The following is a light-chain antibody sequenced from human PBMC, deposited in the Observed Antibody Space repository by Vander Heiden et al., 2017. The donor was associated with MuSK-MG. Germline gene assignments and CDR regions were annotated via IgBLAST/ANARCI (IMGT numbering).Light chain of an antibody. J-gene: IGLJ3*02. V-gene: IGLV1-44*01. CDR2: RNN. CDR1: SSNIGSNT. Sequence: QSAMSQPPSASGTPGQRVAISCSGSSSNIGSNTVNWYQQVPGTAPKLLIYRNNQRPSGVPDRFSGSKSGASASLAISGLQSEDEADYFCAAWDDSLNGWVFGGGTKLTVL. CDR3: AAWDDSLNGWV.